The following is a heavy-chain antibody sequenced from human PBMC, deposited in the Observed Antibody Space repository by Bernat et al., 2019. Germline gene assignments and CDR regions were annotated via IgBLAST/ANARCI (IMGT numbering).Heavy chain of an antibody. V-gene: IGHV4-34*01. D-gene: IGHD1-26*01. J-gene: IGHJ4*02. Sequence: QVQLQQWGAGLLKPSETLSLTCAAYGGSFSGYYCSWIRQPPGKGLEWSGEINHSGSTNYNPSLKSRVTISVDTSKKLFGLRLGAVAAADTAVYYGAGGWSGVDYWGQGTLVTVSS. CDR3: AGGWSGVDY. CDR1: GGSFSGYY. CDR2: INHSGST.